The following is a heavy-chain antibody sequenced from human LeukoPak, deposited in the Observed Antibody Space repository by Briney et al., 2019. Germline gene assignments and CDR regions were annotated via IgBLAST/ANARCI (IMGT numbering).Heavy chain of an antibody. CDR2: IYYSGST. CDR1: GGSVSSDSYF. V-gene: IGHV4-61*01. J-gene: IGHJ4*02. Sequence: SEALSLTCTVSGGSVSSDSYFWTWIRQPPGKGLEWIGYIYYSGSTNYNPSLKSRVTISLDTSKSQISLKLSSVTAADTAVYYCARGQRRLQDYWGQGTLVTVSS. CDR3: ARGQRRLQDY.